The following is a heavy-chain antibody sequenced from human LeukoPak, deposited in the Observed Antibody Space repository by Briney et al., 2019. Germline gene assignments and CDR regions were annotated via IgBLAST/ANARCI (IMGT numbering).Heavy chain of an antibody. J-gene: IGHJ4*02. CDR2: IRFDGSNK. CDR3: AKPRYSGSYYFDY. D-gene: IGHD1-26*01. Sequence: GSLRLSCAASGFTFSSYGMHWVRQAPGKGLEWVTFIRFDGSNKYYADSVKGRFTISRDNSKNTLYLQINNLRAEDTAVYYCAKPRYSGSYYFDYWGQGTLVTFSS. CDR1: GFTFSSYG. V-gene: IGHV3-30*02.